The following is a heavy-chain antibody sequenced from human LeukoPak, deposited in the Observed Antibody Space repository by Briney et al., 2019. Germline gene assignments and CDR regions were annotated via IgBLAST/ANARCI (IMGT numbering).Heavy chain of an antibody. CDR1: GGSFSGYY. Sequence: SETLSLTCAVYGGSFSGYYWSWIRQPPGKGLEWIGEINHSGSTNYNPSLKSRVTISVDTSKNQFSLKLSSVTAADTAVYHCARGGSDYYDSSGIEAFDIWGQGTMVTVSS. J-gene: IGHJ3*02. D-gene: IGHD3-22*01. V-gene: IGHV4-34*01. CDR2: INHSGST. CDR3: ARGGSDYYDSSGIEAFDI.